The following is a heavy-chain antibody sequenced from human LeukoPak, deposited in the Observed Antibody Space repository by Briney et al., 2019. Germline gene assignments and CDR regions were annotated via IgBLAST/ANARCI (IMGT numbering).Heavy chain of an antibody. J-gene: IGHJ3*02. CDR2: IYYSGST. CDR3: ARGPNRIVVVDDAFDI. CDR1: GGSISSYY. D-gene: IGHD3-22*01. V-gene: IGHV4-59*01. Sequence: PSETLSLTCTVSGGSISSYYWSWIRQPPGKGLEWIGYIYYSGSTNYNPSLKSRVTISVDTSKNRFSLKLSSVTAADTAVYYCARGPNRIVVVDDAFDIWGQGTMVTVSS.